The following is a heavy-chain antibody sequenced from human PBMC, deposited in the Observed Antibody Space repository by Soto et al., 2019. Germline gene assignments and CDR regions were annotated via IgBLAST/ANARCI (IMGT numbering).Heavy chain of an antibody. CDR2: ISSSGSTI. CDR3: AREQTAAAGSPLYYYYYGMDV. CDR1: GFTFSSYE. J-gene: IGHJ6*02. D-gene: IGHD6-13*01. V-gene: IGHV3-48*03. Sequence: HPGGSLRLSCAASGFTFSSYEMNWVRQAPGKGLEWVSYISSSGSTIYYADSVKGRFTISRDNAKNSLYLQMNSLRAEDTAVYYCAREQTAAAGSPLYYYYYGMDVWGQGTTVTVSS.